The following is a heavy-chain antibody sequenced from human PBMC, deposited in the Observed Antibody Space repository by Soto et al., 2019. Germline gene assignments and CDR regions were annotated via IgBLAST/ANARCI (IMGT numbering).Heavy chain of an antibody. D-gene: IGHD3-3*01. V-gene: IGHV4-34*01. CDR3: ARGPPITRLDV. CDR2: INHRGST. Sequence: QVQLQQWGAGLLKPSETLSLTCAVYGGSLSGFYWSWIRQPPGKGLEWIGEINHRGSTNYNPSLKSRVTTSVDTSKNQFSLKLSSVTAADTAVYYCARGPPITRLDVWGQGTTVTVSS. J-gene: IGHJ6*02. CDR1: GGSLSGFY.